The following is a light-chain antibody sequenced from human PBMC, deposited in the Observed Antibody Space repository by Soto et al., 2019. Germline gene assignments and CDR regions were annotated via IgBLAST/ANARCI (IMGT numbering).Light chain of an antibody. CDR2: GAS. CDR1: QRITNNF. Sequence: ESVLTQSPVTLSLSPGERATLSCRASQRITNNFLAWFQQRPGLAPRLLIYGASSRASGIPERFSGSGSGTDFALTISRLEPEDFAVYYCQQYGRSPFTFGQGTKLQIK. V-gene: IGKV3-20*01. J-gene: IGKJ2*01. CDR3: QQYGRSPFT.